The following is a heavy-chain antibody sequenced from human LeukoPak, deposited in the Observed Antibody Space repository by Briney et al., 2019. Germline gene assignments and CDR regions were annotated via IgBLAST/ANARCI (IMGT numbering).Heavy chain of an antibody. CDR3: ARLRGPTTEFQH. V-gene: IGHV4-39*01. D-gene: IGHD1-26*01. CDR2: IYYIGTT. CDR1: GGSISSSSYY. J-gene: IGHJ1*01. Sequence: PSETLSLTCTVSGGSISSSSYYWGWIRQPPGKGLEWIGTIYYIGTTYYNPSLKSRVTTSVDTSKNQFSLKLSSVTAADTAVYYCARLRGPTTEFQHSGQGTLVSVSS.